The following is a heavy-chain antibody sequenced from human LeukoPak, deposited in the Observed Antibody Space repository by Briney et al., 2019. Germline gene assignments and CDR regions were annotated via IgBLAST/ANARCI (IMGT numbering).Heavy chain of an antibody. CDR1: GFSFSSYG. V-gene: IGHV3-33*06. J-gene: IGHJ4*02. CDR2: VWYDGSNR. CDR3: AKDHSGNLLDY. D-gene: IGHD1-26*01. Sequence: GGSLRLSCEASGFSFSSYGMHWVRQAPGKGLEWVAVVWYDGSNRYYADSVKGRFTISRDNSKNTLYLQMNSLRAEDTAVYYCAKDHSGNLLDYWGQGTVVTVSS.